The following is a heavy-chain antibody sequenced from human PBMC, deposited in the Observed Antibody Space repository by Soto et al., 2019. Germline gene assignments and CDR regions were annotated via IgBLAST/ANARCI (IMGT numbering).Heavy chain of an antibody. CDR1: GFTFSSYA. V-gene: IGHV3-23*01. CDR3: ARGVLNTYYDSSGFDY. CDR2: ISGSAGST. Sequence: EVQLLESGGGLVQPGGSLRLSCAASGFTFSSYAMSWVRQAPGKGLEWVSAISGSAGSTFYADSVKGRFTISRDNSKNTLYLQMHSLRAEDTAVYYCARGVLNTYYDSSGFDYWGQGTLVTVSS. D-gene: IGHD3-22*01. J-gene: IGHJ4*02.